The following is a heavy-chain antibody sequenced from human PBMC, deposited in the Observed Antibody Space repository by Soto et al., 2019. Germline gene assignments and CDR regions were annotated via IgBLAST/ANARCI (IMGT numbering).Heavy chain of an antibody. CDR1: GYTFTSYG. D-gene: IGHD6-19*01. V-gene: IGHV1-18*01. CDR2: ISAYSGNT. CDR3: ARDGKQWLAYNWFDP. Sequence: ASVKVSCKASGYTFTSYGISWVRQAPGQGLEWMGWISAYSGNTNYAQKLQGRVTMTTDTSTSTAYMELRSLRSDDTAVYYCARDGKQWLAYNWFDPWGQGTLVTVSS. J-gene: IGHJ5*02.